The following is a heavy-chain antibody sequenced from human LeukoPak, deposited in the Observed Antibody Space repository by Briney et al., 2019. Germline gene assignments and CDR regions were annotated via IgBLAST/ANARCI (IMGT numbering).Heavy chain of an antibody. CDR1: GYTFTGYY. V-gene: IGHV1-2*02. J-gene: IGHJ5*02. CDR2: INPNSGGT. Sequence: ASVKVSCKASGYTFTGYYMHGVRQAPGQGLEWMGWINPNSGGTDYAQKFQGRVTMTRDTSISTAYMELRGLRSDDTAVYYCARVGDCSSTSCYVIDPWGQGTLVTVSS. D-gene: IGHD2-2*01. CDR3: ARVGDCSSTSCYVIDP.